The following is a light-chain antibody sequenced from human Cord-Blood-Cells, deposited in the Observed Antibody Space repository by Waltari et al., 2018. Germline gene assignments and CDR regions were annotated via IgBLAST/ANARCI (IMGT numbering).Light chain of an antibody. CDR1: QSVSSN. V-gene: IGKV3-15*01. CDR2: GAS. CDR3: QEYNNWRT. J-gene: IGKJ1*01. Sequence: EIVMTQSPATLSVSPGEGATLSCRASQSVSSNLAWYQQQPGQAPRLLIYGASTRATGIPARFSGSGSGTQFTLTISSLQSEEFAVYYCQEYNNWRTFGQGTKVAIK.